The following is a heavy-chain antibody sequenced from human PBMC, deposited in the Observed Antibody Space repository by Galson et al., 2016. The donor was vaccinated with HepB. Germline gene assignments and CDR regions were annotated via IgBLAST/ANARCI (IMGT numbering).Heavy chain of an antibody. Sequence: QSGAEVKKPGESLKISCKGSGYSFSTYWIAWVRQMPGKGLEWMGIIYPGDSDTRYSPSFRGQVTISADKSINTAYLQWSSLKASDTAMYYCARPIAAAGNGWVDPWGQGSLVPVSS. V-gene: IGHV5-51*01. CDR3: ARPIAAAGNGWVDP. CDR1: GYSFSTYW. J-gene: IGHJ5*02. D-gene: IGHD6-13*01. CDR2: IYPGDSDT.